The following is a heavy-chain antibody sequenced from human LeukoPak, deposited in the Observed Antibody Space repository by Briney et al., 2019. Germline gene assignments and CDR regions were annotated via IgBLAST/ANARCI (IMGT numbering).Heavy chain of an antibody. V-gene: IGHV1-69*13. CDR3: ARAPPGDTAKWIDAFDI. Sequence: ASVKVSCKASGGTFSSYAISWVRQAPGQGLEWMGGIIPIFGTANYARKFQGRVTITADESTSTAYMELSSLRSEDTAVYYCARAPPGDTAKWIDAFDIWGQGTMVTVSS. CDR2: IIPIFGTA. D-gene: IGHD5-18*01. J-gene: IGHJ3*02. CDR1: GGTFSSYA.